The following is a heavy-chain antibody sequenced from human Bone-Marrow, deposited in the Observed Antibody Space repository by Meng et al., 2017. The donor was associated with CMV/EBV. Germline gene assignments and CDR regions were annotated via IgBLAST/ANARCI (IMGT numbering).Heavy chain of an antibody. CDR2: IRNKVNSYTT. Sequence: FIFSYNYIDWVRQVPGKGLEWVVRIRNKVNSYTTEYAASVRGRFTISRDDSENSVYLQMDSLRIEDTAVYYCARVRKGLVGQTTFDYWGQGALVTVSS. CDR3: ARVRKGLVGQTTFDY. CDR1: FIFSYNY. V-gene: IGHV3-72*01. D-gene: IGHD1-26*01. J-gene: IGHJ4*02.